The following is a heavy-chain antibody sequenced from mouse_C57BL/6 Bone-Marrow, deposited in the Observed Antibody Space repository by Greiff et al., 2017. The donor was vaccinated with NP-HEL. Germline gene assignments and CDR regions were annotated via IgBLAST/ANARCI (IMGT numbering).Heavy chain of an antibody. CDR1: GFSLTSYG. CDR3: ARRNAMDY. J-gene: IGHJ4*01. CDR2: IWSGGST. Sequence: QVQLQQSGPGLVQPSQSLSITCTVSGFSLTSYGVHWVRQSPGKGLEWLGVIWSGGSTDYNAGFISRLSISKDNSKSQVFFKMNSLQADDTAIYYCARRNAMDYWGQGTSVTVSS. V-gene: IGHV2-2*01.